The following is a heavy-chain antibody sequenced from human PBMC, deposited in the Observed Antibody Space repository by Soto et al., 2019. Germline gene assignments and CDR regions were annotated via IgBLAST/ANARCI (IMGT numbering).Heavy chain of an antibody. Sequence: EVQLLESGGGLVQPGGSLRLSCAASGFNFTAYAMSLVRQAPGKGLEWVSGLVGSGDPIFYAASVRGRFTVSRDNSKNTLFLQMSSLRADDTAIYYCAKDAIANNGIWEPFDMWGRGTGVTVSS. V-gene: IGHV3-23*01. J-gene: IGHJ3*02. CDR3: AKDAIANNGIWEPFDM. D-gene: IGHD2-8*01. CDR1: GFNFTAYA. CDR2: LVGSGDPI.